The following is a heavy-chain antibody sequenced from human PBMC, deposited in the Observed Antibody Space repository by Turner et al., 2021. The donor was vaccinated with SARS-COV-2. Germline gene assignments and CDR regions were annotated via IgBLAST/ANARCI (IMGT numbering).Heavy chain of an antibody. V-gene: IGHV3-30*18. CDR1: GFTCSSHG. CDR2: ILYDGSNK. D-gene: IGHD1-26*01. Sequence: QLQLVESGVGVVQPGRSRRLSCAASGFTCSSHGMHWVRQAPGKGLGWVAVILYDGSNKYYADSVKGRFTIARDNSKNTLYLQMNSLGAEDTAVYYCAKVCRWELRGGFDIWGQGTMVTVSS. CDR3: AKVCRWELRGGFDI. J-gene: IGHJ3*02.